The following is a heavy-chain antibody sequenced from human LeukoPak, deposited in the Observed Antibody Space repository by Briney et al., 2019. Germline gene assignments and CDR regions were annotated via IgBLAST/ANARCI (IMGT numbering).Heavy chain of an antibody. V-gene: IGHV4-34*01. CDR1: GGSFSGYY. CDR3: ARVDKSSSWYRNWFDP. J-gene: IGHJ5*02. Sequence: SETLSLTCAVYGGSFSGYYWSWIRQPPGKGLEWIGEINHSGSTNYNPSLKSRVTMSVDTSKNQFSLKLSSVTAADTAVYYCARVDKSSSWYRNWFDPWGQGTLVTVSS. CDR2: INHSGST. D-gene: IGHD6-13*01.